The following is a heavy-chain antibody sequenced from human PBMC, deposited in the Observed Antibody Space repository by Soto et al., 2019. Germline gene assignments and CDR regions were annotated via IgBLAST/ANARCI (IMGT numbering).Heavy chain of an antibody. CDR3: AREGRNDYIWGSPPYFDY. CDR1: GGSISSYY. Sequence: SETLSLTCTVSGGSISSYYWSWIRQPPGKGLEWIGYIYYSGSTNYNPSLKSRVTISVDTSKNQFSLKLSSVTAADTAVYYCAREGRNDYIWGSPPYFDYWGQGTLVTVSS. J-gene: IGHJ4*02. D-gene: IGHD3-16*01. CDR2: IYYSGST. V-gene: IGHV4-59*01.